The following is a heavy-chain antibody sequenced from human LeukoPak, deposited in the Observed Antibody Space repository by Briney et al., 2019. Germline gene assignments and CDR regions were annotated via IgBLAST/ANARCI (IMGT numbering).Heavy chain of an antibody. CDR3: ASQSWDSSGYYFDY. Sequence: PSETLSLTCTVSGGSISSYYWSWIRQPPGKGLEWIGYIYYSGSTNYNPSPKSRVTISVDTSKNQFSLKLSSVTAADTAVYYCASQSWDSSGYYFDYWGQGTLVTVPS. D-gene: IGHD3-22*01. J-gene: IGHJ4*02. CDR1: GGSISSYY. V-gene: IGHV4-59*01. CDR2: IYYSGST.